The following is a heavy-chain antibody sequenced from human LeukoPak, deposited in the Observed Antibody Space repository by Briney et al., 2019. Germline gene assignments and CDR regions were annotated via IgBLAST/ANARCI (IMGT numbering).Heavy chain of an antibody. J-gene: IGHJ3*02. Sequence: ASVKVSCKASGYTFTSYDINWVRQATGQGLEWMGWMNPNSGNTGYAQKFQGRVTITRNTSISTAYMELSSLRSEDTAVYYCARVIENCSSTSCYLPGGDDALDIWGQGTMVTVSS. CDR2: MNPNSGNT. CDR1: GYTFTSYD. CDR3: ARVIENCSSTSCYLPGGDDALDI. V-gene: IGHV1-8*03. D-gene: IGHD2-2*01.